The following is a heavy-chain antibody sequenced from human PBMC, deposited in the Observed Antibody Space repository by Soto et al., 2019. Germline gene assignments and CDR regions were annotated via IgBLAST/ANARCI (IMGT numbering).Heavy chain of an antibody. Sequence: SETLSLTCTVSGGSISGYYWGWIRQPPGKGLEYIGYIYYSGTANYNPSLKSRVTMSVDTSKNQFSLKLNSVTAADTAVYYCARHYGSGTYPLDYWGQGTLVTVSS. D-gene: IGHD3-10*01. CDR1: GGSISGYY. CDR3: ARHYGSGTYPLDY. V-gene: IGHV4-59*08. CDR2: IYYSGTA. J-gene: IGHJ4*02.